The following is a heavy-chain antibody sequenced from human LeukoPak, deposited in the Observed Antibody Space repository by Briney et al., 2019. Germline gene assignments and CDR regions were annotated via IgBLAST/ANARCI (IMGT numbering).Heavy chain of an antibody. Sequence: SETLSLTCTVSGGSISSSSYYWGWIRQPPGKGLEWIGDIYYSGSTNYNPSLKSRVTVSVDTSRNQLSLKLSSVTAADTAVYYCARHVPSGLRIVVVTSDWYFDLWGRGTLVTVSS. CDR3: ARHVPSGLRIVVVTSDWYFDL. J-gene: IGHJ2*01. CDR1: GGSISSSSYY. D-gene: IGHD2-21*02. CDR2: IYYSGST. V-gene: IGHV4-39*01.